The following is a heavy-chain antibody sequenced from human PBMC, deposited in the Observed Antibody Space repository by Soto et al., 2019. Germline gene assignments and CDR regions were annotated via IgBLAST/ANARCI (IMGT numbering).Heavy chain of an antibody. CDR3: SRDSGGGSSADYDYYGMDV. D-gene: IGHD6-6*01. CDR1: GFTFSSSG. J-gene: IGHJ6*02. V-gene: IGHV3-33*01. Sequence: PGGSLRLSCAASGFTFSSSGMHWVRQAPGEGLEWVAVLWYDGSNKYYADSVKGRFTISRDNSKNTLYLQMNSLRADDKAVYYCSRDSGGGSSADYDYYGMDVWGQGTTVTVSS. CDR2: LWYDGSNK.